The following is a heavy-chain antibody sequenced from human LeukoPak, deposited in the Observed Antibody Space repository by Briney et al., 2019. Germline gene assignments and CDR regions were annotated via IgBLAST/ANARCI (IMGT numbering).Heavy chain of an antibody. CDR3: ARENVRGVIFSTNY. Sequence: SEALSVTSAVYGGSFSGYYWCGIRQPPGEGVERVGEINHRGSTNYNPSLTSRVTISVDTSKNQFSLKLSSVTAADTAVYYCARENVRGVIFSTNYWGQGTLGTVSS. J-gene: IGHJ4*02. V-gene: IGHV4-34*01. CDR1: GGSFSGYY. D-gene: IGHD3-10*02. CDR2: INHRGST.